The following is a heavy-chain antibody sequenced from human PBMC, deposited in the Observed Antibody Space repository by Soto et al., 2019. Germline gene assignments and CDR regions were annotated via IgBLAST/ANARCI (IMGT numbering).Heavy chain of an antibody. J-gene: IGHJ6*02. CDR3: AKSTAMDYGMDV. D-gene: IGHD5-18*01. V-gene: IGHV3-43*01. CDR1: GFTFDDYT. CDR2: ISWDGGST. Sequence: PGGSLRLSCAASGFTFDDYTMHWVRQAPGKGLEWVSLISWDGGSTYYADSVEGRFTISRDNSKNSLYLQMNSLRTEDTALYYCAKSTAMDYGMDVWGQGTTVTVSS.